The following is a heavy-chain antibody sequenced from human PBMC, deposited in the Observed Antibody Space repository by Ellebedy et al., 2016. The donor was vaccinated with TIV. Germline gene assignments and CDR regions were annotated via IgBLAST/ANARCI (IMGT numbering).Heavy chain of an antibody. D-gene: IGHD6-6*01. V-gene: IGHV1-8*01. CDR3: ARGVRGSSWAFWFDP. Sequence: ASVKVSCXASGYTFTSYDINWVRQATGQGLEWMGWMNPNSGNTGYAQKFQGRVTMTRNTSISTAYMELSSLRSEDTAVYYCARGVRGSSWAFWFDPWGQGTLVTVSS. J-gene: IGHJ5*02. CDR1: GYTFTSYD. CDR2: MNPNSGNT.